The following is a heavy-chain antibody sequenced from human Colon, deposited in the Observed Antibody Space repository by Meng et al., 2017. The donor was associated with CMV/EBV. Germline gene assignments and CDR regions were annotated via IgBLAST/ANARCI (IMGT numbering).Heavy chain of an antibody. J-gene: IGHJ4*02. V-gene: IGHV3-66*01. CDR3: AASGRRNFPHIFDS. CDR2: NYDDDSK. CDR1: AFAVSSSY. Sequence: EVLQVESWGGVVQRGWSRALSCVASAFAVSSSYMSWFLQDPGRRLQWVALNYDDDSKSNADSVNDRCTISREISNHTVYLQMNSFRAEDKPVFYCAASGRRNFPHIFDSWGQGTLVTVSS. D-gene: IGHD3-10*01.